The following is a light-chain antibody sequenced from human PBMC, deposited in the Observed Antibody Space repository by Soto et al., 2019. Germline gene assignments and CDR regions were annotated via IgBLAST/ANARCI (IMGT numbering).Light chain of an antibody. CDR1: QGISSY. V-gene: IGKV1-8*01. Sequence: AIRMTQSPSSLSASTGDRVTITCRASQGISSYLAWYQQKPGKAPKLLIYAASTLQSGVPSRFSGSGSGTDFTLTISCLQAEDFATYYCKQHYSYPRYTFGQGTKLEIK. CDR3: KQHYSYPRYT. J-gene: IGKJ2*01. CDR2: AAS.